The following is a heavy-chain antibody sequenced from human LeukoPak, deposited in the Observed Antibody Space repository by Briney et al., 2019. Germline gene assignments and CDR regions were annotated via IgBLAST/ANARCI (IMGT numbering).Heavy chain of an antibody. J-gene: IGHJ4*02. Sequence: PSETLSLTCTVSGGSISSSSYYWGWIRQPPGKGLEWVGSIYYSGSTYYNPSLKSRVTISVDTSKNQFSLKLSSVTAADTAVYYCARHGGSYPLLDYWGQGTLVTVSS. CDR1: GGSISSSSYY. CDR3: ARHGGSYPLLDY. CDR2: IYYSGST. D-gene: IGHD1-26*01. V-gene: IGHV4-39*01.